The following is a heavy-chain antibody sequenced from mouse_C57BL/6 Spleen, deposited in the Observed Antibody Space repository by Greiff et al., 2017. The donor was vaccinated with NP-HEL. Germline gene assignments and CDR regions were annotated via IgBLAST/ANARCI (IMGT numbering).Heavy chain of an antibody. J-gene: IGHJ4*01. CDR2: IDPENGDT. CDR1: GFNIKDDY. D-gene: IGHD1-1*01. V-gene: IGHV14-4*01. CDR3: TTGDYGSSYAMDY. Sequence: EVKLVESGAELVRPGASVKLSCTASGFNIKDDYMHWVKQRPEQGLEWIGWIDPENGDTEYASKFQGKATITADTSSNTAYLQLSSLTSEDTAVYYCTTGDYGSSYAMDYWGQGTSVTVSS.